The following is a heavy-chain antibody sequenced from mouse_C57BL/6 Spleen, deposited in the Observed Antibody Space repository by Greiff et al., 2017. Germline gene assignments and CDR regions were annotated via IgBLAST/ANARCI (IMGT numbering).Heavy chain of an antibody. V-gene: IGHV1-54*01. D-gene: IGHD1-1*01. Sequence: VQRVESGAELVRPGTSVKVSCKASGYAFTNYLIEWVKQRPGQGLEWIGVINPGSGGTNYNEKFKGKATLTADKSSSTAYMQLSSLTSEDSAVYFCARRTYYGSSYEYFDVWGTGTTVTVSS. CDR1: GYAFTNYL. CDR2: INPGSGGT. J-gene: IGHJ1*03. CDR3: ARRTYYGSSYEYFDV.